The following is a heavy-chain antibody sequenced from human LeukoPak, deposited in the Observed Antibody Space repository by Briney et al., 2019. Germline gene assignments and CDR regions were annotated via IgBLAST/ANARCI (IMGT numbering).Heavy chain of an antibody. Sequence: SETLSLTCTVSGGSLTSYYWSWIRQHPGKGLEWIGYVFDSGSTNYNPSLKSRVTISVDTSKKQFSLKVSSVTAADTAVYYCARGYSSSWNYLDYWGQGTLVTVSS. J-gene: IGHJ4*02. CDR2: VFDSGST. D-gene: IGHD6-13*01. CDR3: ARGYSSSWNYLDY. CDR1: GGSLTSYY. V-gene: IGHV4-59*01.